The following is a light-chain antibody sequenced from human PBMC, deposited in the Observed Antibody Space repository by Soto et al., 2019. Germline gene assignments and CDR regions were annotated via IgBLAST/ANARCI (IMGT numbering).Light chain of an antibody. Sequence: ELVIPPSKATLSVSPGGRAPLSCRASQSIGDTLAWYQQKPGQAPRLLIYGASSRVTGFPARFSGSGSGTDFTPTTTRLQSDDFAVYYCQQYDNWTWPVAQGTKVDI. CDR2: GAS. J-gene: IGKJ1*01. V-gene: IGKV3-15*01. CDR1: QSIGDT. CDR3: QQYDNWTWP.